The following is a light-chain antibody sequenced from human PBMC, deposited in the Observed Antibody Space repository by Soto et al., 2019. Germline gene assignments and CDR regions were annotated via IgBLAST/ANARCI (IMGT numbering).Light chain of an antibody. J-gene: IGLJ2*01. CDR3: QAWDGGTVV. Sequence: SYELTQPPSMSVSPGQTATIACSGDKLGDKYVCWYQQKSGESPILVIYQDTKRPSGIPERFSGSNSGSTATLTISGTQSIDEADYYCQAWDGGTVVFGGVTKLTVL. CDR2: QDT. CDR1: KLGDKY. V-gene: IGLV3-1*01.